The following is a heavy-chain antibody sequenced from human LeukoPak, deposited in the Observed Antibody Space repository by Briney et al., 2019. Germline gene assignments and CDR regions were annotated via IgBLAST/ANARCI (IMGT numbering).Heavy chain of an antibody. V-gene: IGHV5-51*01. D-gene: IGHD6-13*01. CDR2: IYPEDSDT. Sequence: GESLKISCKGSGYSFTSYWIGWVRPLPGKGLEWMGIIYPEDSDTRYSPPFQGQVTISADKSISTAYLQWSSLKASDTAMYYCARLGIAAAAYWFDPWGQGTLVTVSS. CDR3: ARLGIAAAAYWFDP. CDR1: GYSFTSYW. J-gene: IGHJ5*02.